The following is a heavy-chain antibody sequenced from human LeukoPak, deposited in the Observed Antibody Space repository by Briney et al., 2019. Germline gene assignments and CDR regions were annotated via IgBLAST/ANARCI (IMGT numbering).Heavy chain of an antibody. CDR2: IYTSGIT. Sequence: SETLSLTCTASGGSISGYYWTWIRQPAGKGLEWIGRIYTSGITNYNPSLKSRVTMSVDTSKSQFSLKVNSVTVADTAVYFCARVRVGSNWNYGSFDYWGQGSLVTVSS. CDR1: GGSISGYY. J-gene: IGHJ4*02. V-gene: IGHV4-4*07. CDR3: ARVRVGSNWNYGSFDY. D-gene: IGHD1-7*01.